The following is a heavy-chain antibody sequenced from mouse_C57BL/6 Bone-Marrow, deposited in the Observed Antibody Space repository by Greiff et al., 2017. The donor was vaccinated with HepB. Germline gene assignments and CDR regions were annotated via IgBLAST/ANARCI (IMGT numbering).Heavy chain of an antibody. Sequence: EVMLVESGGGLVKPGGSLKLSCAASGFTFSSYAMSWVCQTPEKRLEWVATISDGGSYTYYPDNVQGRFTISRDNAKNNLYLQMSHLKSEDTAMYYCASGGHYYGSSSYYFDYWGQGTTLTVSS. CDR3: ASGGHYYGSSSYYFDY. V-gene: IGHV5-4*03. D-gene: IGHD1-1*01. CDR1: GFTFSSYA. CDR2: ISDGGSYT. J-gene: IGHJ2*01.